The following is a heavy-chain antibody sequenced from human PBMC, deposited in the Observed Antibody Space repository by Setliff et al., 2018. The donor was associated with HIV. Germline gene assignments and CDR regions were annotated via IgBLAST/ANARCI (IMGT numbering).Heavy chain of an antibody. Sequence: GSLRLSCAASGFTFRDHYMDWVRQAPGKGLEWVGRTGNKASSDTTQYAASVKGRFTISRDDSKNSVFLQMNTLRAEDTAVYYCAKVPLFVVVPAALGGMDVWGQGTTVTVSS. V-gene: IGHV3-72*01. CDR2: TGNKASSDTT. CDR3: AKVPLFVVVPAALGGMDV. J-gene: IGHJ6*02. D-gene: IGHD2-2*01. CDR1: GFTFRDHY.